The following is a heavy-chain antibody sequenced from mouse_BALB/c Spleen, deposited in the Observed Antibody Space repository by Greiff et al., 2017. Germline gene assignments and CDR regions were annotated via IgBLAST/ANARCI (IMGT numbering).Heavy chain of an antibody. CDR3: ARSGYYDYFDY. CDR2: IDPANGNT. Sequence: EVQLQQSGAELVRPGALVKLSCKASGFNIKDYYMHWVKQRPEQGLEWIGRIDPANGNTKYDPKFQGKATITADTSSNTAYLQLSSLTSEDTAVYYCARSGYYDYFDYWGQGTTRTVSS. J-gene: IGHJ2*01. V-gene: IGHV14-1*02. D-gene: IGHD1-1*01. CDR1: GFNIKDYY.